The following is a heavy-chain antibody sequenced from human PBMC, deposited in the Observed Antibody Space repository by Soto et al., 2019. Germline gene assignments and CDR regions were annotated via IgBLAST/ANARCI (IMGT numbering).Heavy chain of an antibody. CDR1: GFILSNWA. CDR3: ARDRQSAAE. J-gene: IGHJ4*02. CDR2: ISYDGGDK. V-gene: IGHV3-30-3*01. D-gene: IGHD6-25*01. Sequence: QVQLVESGGGVVQPGKSLRLSCAASGFILSNWAMHWVRQAPGKGLEWVASISYDGGDKYYADSVKGRFTMSRDNSKNTLFLQMNSLTAEDTAVYYCARDRQSAAEWAQGTLVTVSS.